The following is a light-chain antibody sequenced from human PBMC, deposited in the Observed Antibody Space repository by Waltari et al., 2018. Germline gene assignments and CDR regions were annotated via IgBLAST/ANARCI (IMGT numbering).Light chain of an antibody. CDR2: GNN. V-gene: IGLV1-40*01. Sequence: QSVLTQPPSLSGAPGQRVTISCTGSSSNLGSGYDVHWYQQLPGTAPKLLIYGNNNRPSGVPDRFSGSRSGTSASLAITGLQAEDGADYYCQSYDNSLSGAWVFGGGTKLTVL. CDR1: SSNLGSGYD. J-gene: IGLJ3*02. CDR3: QSYDNSLSGAWV.